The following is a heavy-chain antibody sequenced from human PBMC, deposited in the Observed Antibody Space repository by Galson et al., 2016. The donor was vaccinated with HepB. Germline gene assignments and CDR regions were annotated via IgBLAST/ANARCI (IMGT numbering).Heavy chain of an antibody. V-gene: IGHV3-49*03. CDR3: TRGVRGMDV. Sequence: SLRLSCAASGFNFGDYGMSWFRQAPGKGLEWVCSLGSKAYAGTTEYAASVKGRFIMSRDDSKSIAYLQMDSLKTEDTAIYYCTRGVRGMDVWGQGTTVTVSS. CDR2: LGSKAYAGTT. J-gene: IGHJ6*02. CDR1: GFNFGDYG.